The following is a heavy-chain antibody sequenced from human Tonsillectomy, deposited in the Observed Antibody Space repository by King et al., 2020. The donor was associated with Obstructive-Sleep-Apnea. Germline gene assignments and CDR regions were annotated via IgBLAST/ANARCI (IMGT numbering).Heavy chain of an antibody. V-gene: IGHV3-30*18. Sequence: VQLVESGGAVVQPGRSLRLSCAASIFTFSSYGMHWVRQAPVKGLAWVAYISYDGSDKYYADSVKGRFRISRDNSQNTVYLQMNSVRGEDTAVYYSAKNRVGLTRMAAALSFDHWGQGTLVTVSS. D-gene: IGHD6-13*01. CDR1: IFTFSSYG. J-gene: IGHJ4*02. CDR2: ISYDGSDK. CDR3: AKNRVGLTRMAAALSFDH.